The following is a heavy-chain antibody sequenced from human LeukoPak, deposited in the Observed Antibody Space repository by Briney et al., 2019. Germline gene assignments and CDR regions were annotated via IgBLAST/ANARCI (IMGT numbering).Heavy chain of an antibody. CDR2: ISASGIT. D-gene: IGHD6-13*01. CDR1: GGSINSNY. J-gene: IGHJ4*02. CDR3: AREASIAAAGWISDY. Sequence: SETLSLTCTVSGGSINSNYWTWIRQPAGKGLEWIGRISASGITNYSPSLKSRVTISLDKSKNQFSLILASVTAADTALYYCAREASIAAAGWISDYWGQGTLVTVSS. V-gene: IGHV4-4*07.